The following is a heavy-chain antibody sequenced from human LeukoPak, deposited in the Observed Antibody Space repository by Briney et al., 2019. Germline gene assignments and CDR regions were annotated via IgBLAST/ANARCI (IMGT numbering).Heavy chain of an antibody. CDR1: AFTFDDYS. V-gene: IGHV3-11*01. CDR3: AREWRPYGAFDI. J-gene: IGHJ3*02. D-gene: IGHD4-17*01. CDR2: ISSSGSTI. Sequence: PGGSLRLSCEASAFTFDDYSMHWVRQAPGKGLEWVSYISSSGSTIYYADSVKGRFTISRDNAKNSLYLQMNSLRAEDTAVYYCAREWRPYGAFDIWGQGTMVTVSS.